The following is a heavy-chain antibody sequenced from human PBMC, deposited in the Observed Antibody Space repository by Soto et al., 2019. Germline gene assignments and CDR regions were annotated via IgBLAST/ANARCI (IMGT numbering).Heavy chain of an antibody. Sequence: AASVKVSCKASGYDFSSYPINWVRQAPGQRPEWVGWINVANGNTQYSRKVQDRVTITRDTSATTVYMLLSSLRSEDTAVYFCARRGLPSTIGGAAWAYLDHWGQGSLVTVSS. CDR2: INVANGNT. CDR1: GYDFSSYP. D-gene: IGHD1-26*01. CDR3: ARRGLPSTIGGAAWAYLDH. V-gene: IGHV1-3*01. J-gene: IGHJ4*02.